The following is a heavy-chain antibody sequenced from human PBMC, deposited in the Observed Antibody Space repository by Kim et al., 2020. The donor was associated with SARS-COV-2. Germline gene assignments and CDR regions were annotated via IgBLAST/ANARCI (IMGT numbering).Heavy chain of an antibody. V-gene: IGHV4-39*01. J-gene: IGHJ4*02. CDR3: ARHTVLIVYADDY. CDR1: GGSISSSSYY. Sequence: SETLSLTCTVSGGSISSSSYYWGWIRQPPGKGLEWIGSIYYSGSTYYNPSLKSRVTISVDTSKNQFSLKLSSVTAADTAVYYRARHTVLIVYADDYWGQGTLVTVSS. D-gene: IGHD2-8*01. CDR2: IYYSGST.